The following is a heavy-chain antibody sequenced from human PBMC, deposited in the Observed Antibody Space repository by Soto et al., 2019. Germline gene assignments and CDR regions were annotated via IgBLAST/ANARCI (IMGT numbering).Heavy chain of an antibody. V-gene: IGHV4-4*02. D-gene: IGHD4-17*01. J-gene: IGHJ1*01. CDR1: GGSISSSNW. CDR3: ASGRFGDYSDEYFQH. Sequence: QVQLQESGPGLVKPSGTLSLTCAVSGGSISSSNWWSLVRQPPGKGLEWIGEIYHSGSTNYNPTLKSRVTISVDKSKNQFSLKLCSVTAADTAVYYCASGRFGDYSDEYFQHWGQGALVTVSS. CDR2: IYHSGST.